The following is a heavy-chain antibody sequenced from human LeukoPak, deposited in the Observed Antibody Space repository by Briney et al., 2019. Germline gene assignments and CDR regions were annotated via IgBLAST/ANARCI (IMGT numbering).Heavy chain of an antibody. V-gene: IGHV1-2*02. D-gene: IGHD2-2*01. Sequence: GASVKVSCKASGYTFTGYYMHWVRQAPGQGLEWMGWINPNSGGTNYAQKFQGRVTMTRDTSISTAYMELSRLRSDDTAVYYCARGRIVVPAAIGEYFQHWGQGTLVTVSS. CDR1: GYTFTGYY. CDR2: INPNSGGT. J-gene: IGHJ1*01. CDR3: ARGRIVVPAAIGEYFQH.